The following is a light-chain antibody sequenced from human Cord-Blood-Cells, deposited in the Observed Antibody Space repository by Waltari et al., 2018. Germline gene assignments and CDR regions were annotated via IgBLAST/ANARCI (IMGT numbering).Light chain of an antibody. V-gene: IGKV1-39*01. Sequence: IQMTQSPSSLSASVGDRVTITCRASQSISSNLNWDQQKPGKAAKLLIYAASNLQSGVPSRFSGSGSGTDFTLTISSLQTEDFATYDSQQSDSTPYTFGQGPTLEIK. CDR1: QSISSN. J-gene: IGKJ2*01. CDR3: QQSDSTPYT. CDR2: AAS.